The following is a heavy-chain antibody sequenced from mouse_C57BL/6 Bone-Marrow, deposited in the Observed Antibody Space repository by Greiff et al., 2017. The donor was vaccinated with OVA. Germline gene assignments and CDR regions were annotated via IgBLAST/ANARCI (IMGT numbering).Heavy chain of an antibody. Sequence: VQLQQPGAELVMPGASVKLSCKASGYTFTSYWMHWVKQRPGQGLEWIGEIDPSDSYTNYNQKFKGTSTLTVDKSSSTAYMQLSSLTSEYSAVYYCARSGDECYFYYFDYWGQGTTLTVSS. J-gene: IGHJ2*01. CDR2: IDPSDSYT. CDR3: ARSGDECYFYYFDY. V-gene: IGHV1-69*01. D-gene: IGHD2-12*01. CDR1: GYTFTSYW.